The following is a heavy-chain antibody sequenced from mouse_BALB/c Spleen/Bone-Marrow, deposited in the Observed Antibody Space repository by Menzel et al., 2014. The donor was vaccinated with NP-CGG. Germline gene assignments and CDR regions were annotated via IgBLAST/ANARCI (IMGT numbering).Heavy chain of an antibody. CDR2: IYPGDGDT. Sequence: QVQLQQSGAELVRPGSSVKISCKASGYASSSYWMNWVKQRPGQGLEWIGQIYPGDGDTNYNGKFRGKATLTADKSSSTAYMQLSSLTSEDSAVYFCARWITTVVAPYAMDYWGQGTSVTVSS. J-gene: IGHJ4*01. D-gene: IGHD1-1*01. V-gene: IGHV1-80*01. CDR1: GYASSSYW. CDR3: ARWITTVVAPYAMDY.